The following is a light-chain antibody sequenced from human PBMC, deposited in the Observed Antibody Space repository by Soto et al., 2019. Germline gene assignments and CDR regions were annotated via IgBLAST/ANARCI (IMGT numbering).Light chain of an antibody. Sequence: QAVVTQPPSVSGAPGQRVTISCTGSSSNIGAGYDVHWYHQLPGTAPKLLIYGNSNRPSGVPDRFSGSKSGTSASLAITGLQAEDEADYYCQSYDSSLSGWVFGGGTKLTV. CDR1: SSNIGAGYD. CDR2: GNS. J-gene: IGLJ3*02. CDR3: QSYDSSLSGWV. V-gene: IGLV1-40*01.